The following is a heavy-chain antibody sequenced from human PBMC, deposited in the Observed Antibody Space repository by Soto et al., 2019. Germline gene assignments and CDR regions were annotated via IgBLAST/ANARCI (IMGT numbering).Heavy chain of an antibody. J-gene: IGHJ6*01. CDR1: EFTFSPYA. Sequence: QVQLVESGGGVVQPGRSLRLSCAASEFTFSPYAMHWVRQAPGKWLEWVAVISYDGNNQYYADSVKGRFTISRDTTKNTLYLEMNSLRTEDTAIYFCAREIFTRPLPDRGMEVWGQGTTVIVSS. V-gene: IGHV3-30-3*01. CDR3: AREIFTRPLPDRGMEV. CDR2: ISYDGNNQ.